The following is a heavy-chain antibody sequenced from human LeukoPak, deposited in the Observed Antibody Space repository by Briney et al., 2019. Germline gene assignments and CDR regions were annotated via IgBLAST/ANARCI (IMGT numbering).Heavy chain of an antibody. J-gene: IGHJ4*02. CDR2: IYTSGST. CDR3: ARYCSSTSCYFDY. V-gene: IGHV4-61*02. CDR1: GGSISSGSYY. Sequence: SQTLSLTCTVSGGSISSGSYYWSWIRQPVGKGLEWIGRIYTSGSTNYNPSLKSRVTISVDTSKNQFSLKLSSVTAADTAVYYCARYCSSTSCYFDYWGQGTLVTVSS. D-gene: IGHD2-2*01.